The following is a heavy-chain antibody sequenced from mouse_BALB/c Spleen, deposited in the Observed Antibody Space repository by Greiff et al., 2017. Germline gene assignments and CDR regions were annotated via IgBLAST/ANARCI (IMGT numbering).Heavy chain of an antibody. CDR3: ASREVDYDEVFDY. V-gene: IGHV1S135*01. D-gene: IGHD2-4*01. CDR1: GYSFTSYY. CDR2: IDPFNGGT. J-gene: IGHJ2*01. Sequence: VQLQQSGPELMKPGASVKISCKASGYSFTSYYMHWVKQSHGKSLEWIGYIDPFNGGTSYNQKFKGKATLTVDKSSSTAYMHLSSLTSEDSAVYYCASREVDYDEVFDYWGQGTTLTVSS.